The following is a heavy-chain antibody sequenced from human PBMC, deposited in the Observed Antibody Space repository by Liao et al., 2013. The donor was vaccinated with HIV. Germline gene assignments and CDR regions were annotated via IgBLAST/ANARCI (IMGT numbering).Heavy chain of an antibody. CDR2: IYHSGST. J-gene: IGHJ4*02. D-gene: IGHD3-22*01. CDR3: ASYVYYDSSGWYDY. CDR1: GGSISSGGYS. V-gene: IGHV4-30-2*01. Sequence: QLQLQESGSGLVKPSQTLSLTCAVSGGSISSGGYSWSWIRQPPGKGLEWIGYIYHSGSTHYTPSLKSRVTISVDRSKNQFSLKLTSVTAADTAVYYCASYVYYDSSGWYDYWGQGTLVTVSS.